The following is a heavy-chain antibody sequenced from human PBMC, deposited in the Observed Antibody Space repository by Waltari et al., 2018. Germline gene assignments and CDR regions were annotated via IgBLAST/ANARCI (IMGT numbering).Heavy chain of an antibody. D-gene: IGHD1-26*01. J-gene: IGHJ6*02. CDR1: GFTLTTFG. Sequence: QEKLVESGGGVVQSGRSLKLSCEASGFTLTTFGLPWVRQAPGKGLEWVAIRWYDGSKKYYADSVKGRFDISRDNSRNTLYLQMDSLRAEDTAVYFCARDQYGESFYYAMNVWGQGTAVTVSS. CDR3: ARDQYGESFYYAMNV. CDR2: RWYDGSKK. V-gene: IGHV3-33*01.